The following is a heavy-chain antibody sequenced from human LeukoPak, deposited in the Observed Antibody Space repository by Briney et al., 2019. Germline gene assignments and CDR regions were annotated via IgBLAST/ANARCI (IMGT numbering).Heavy chain of an antibody. CDR2: IKTDGSEK. Sequence: GGSLRLSCEGSGFTFSNYWMGWVRQAPGKGLQWVANIKTDGSEKYYVDSAKGRLTISRDNAKNSLYLQMNSLRAEDTAVYYCATYSSLNRREFQYWGQGTLLTVSS. D-gene: IGHD3-22*01. V-gene: IGHV3-7*01. J-gene: IGHJ1*01. CDR3: ATYSSLNRREFQY. CDR1: GFTFSNYW.